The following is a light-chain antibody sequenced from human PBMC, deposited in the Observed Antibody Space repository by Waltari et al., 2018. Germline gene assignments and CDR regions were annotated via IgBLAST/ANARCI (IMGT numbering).Light chain of an antibody. CDR3: QQRRNWPET. Sequence: EIVLTQSPGTLSLSPGERATLSCRASQSVGSYLAWYQQKLGQTPRLLIYDASKRATGIAARFSGSGSGTDFTLTISSLEPEDFAVYYCQQRRNWPETFGQGTRVEIK. CDR2: DAS. V-gene: IGKV3-11*01. J-gene: IGKJ1*01. CDR1: QSVGSY.